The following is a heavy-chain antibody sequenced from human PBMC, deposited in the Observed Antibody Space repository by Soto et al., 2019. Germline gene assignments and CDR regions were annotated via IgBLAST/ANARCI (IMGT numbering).Heavy chain of an antibody. CDR1: GGTFSSYA. V-gene: IGHV1-69*06. Sequence: QVHLEQSGAEVKKPGASVKVSCKASGGTFSSYAISWVRQAPGQGLEWMGGIIPIFGTANYAQKFQGRVTITADKSTSTAYMELSSLRSEDTAVYYCATYDSSGYYYHAEYFQHWGQGTLVTVSS. CDR3: ATYDSSGYYYHAEYFQH. J-gene: IGHJ1*01. D-gene: IGHD3-22*01. CDR2: IIPIFGTA.